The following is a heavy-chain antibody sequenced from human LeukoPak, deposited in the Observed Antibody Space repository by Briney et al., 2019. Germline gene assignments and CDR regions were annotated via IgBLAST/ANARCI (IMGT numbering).Heavy chain of an antibody. Sequence: GGSLRLSCAASGFTFSSDWMHWVRQAPGQGLVWVSRINPAGSSTNYADSVKGRFTISRDNAMNTLYLHLNSLRAEDTSVYYCARGVRGSYGTDLWGQGTLVTVSS. CDR3: ARGVRGSYGTDL. CDR2: INPAGSST. CDR1: GFTFSSDW. V-gene: IGHV3-74*01. D-gene: IGHD1-26*01. J-gene: IGHJ5*02.